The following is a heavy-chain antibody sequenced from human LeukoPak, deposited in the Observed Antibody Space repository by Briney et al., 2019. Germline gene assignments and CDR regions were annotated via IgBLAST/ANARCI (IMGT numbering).Heavy chain of an antibody. D-gene: IGHD2/OR15-2a*01. Sequence: VGSLRLSCAASGFTFSMYSMSWVRQAPGKGLEWVSAIRSTGVDTYYADSVRGRFTISRDNSRGTLSLQMNSLRAEDTAVYFCAILSWDGRGSFYWGQGALVTVSS. V-gene: IGHV3-23*01. CDR1: GFTFSMYS. CDR2: IRSTGVDT. J-gene: IGHJ4*02. CDR3: AILSWDGRGSFY.